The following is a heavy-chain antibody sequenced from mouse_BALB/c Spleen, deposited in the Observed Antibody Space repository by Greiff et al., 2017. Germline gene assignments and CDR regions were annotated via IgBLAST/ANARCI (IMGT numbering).Heavy chain of an antibody. CDR1: GFTFSSFG. Sequence: EVKVVESGGGLVQPGGSRKLSCAASGFTFSSFGMHWVRQAPEKGLEWVAYISSGSSTIYYADTVKGRFTISRDNPKNTLFLQMTSLRSEDTAMYYCARSRYYGSSPRWYFDVWGAGTTVTVSS. J-gene: IGHJ1*01. V-gene: IGHV5-17*02. CDR3: ARSRYYGSSPRWYFDV. D-gene: IGHD1-1*01. CDR2: ISSGSSTI.